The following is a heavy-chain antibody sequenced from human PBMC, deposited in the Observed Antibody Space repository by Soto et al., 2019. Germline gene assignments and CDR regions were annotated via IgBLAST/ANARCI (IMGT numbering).Heavy chain of an antibody. CDR1: GFTFTSSA. J-gene: IGHJ6*02. D-gene: IGHD2-21*01. CDR3: AAVPRSVANGMDV. Sequence: GASVKVSCKASGFTFTSSAVQWVRQARGQRLEWIGWIVVGSGNTNYAQKFQEGVTITRDMSTSTAYMELSSLRSEDTAVYYCAAVPRSVANGMDVWGQGTTVTVSS. V-gene: IGHV1-58*01. CDR2: IVVGSGNT.